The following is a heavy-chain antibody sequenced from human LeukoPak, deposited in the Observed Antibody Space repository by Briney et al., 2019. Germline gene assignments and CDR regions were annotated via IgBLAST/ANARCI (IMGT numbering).Heavy chain of an antibody. CDR3: AKSEIYCTNGVCSKSFDY. CDR1: GFPFDDYA. D-gene: IGHD2-8*01. J-gene: IGHJ4*02. Sequence: GGSLRLTCAASGFPFDDYAMHWVRQAPGKGLEWVSGISWNSGSIGYADSVKGRFTISRDNAKNSLYLQMNSLRAEDTALYYCAKSEIYCTNGVCSKSFDYWGQGTLVTVSS. V-gene: IGHV3-9*01. CDR2: ISWNSGSI.